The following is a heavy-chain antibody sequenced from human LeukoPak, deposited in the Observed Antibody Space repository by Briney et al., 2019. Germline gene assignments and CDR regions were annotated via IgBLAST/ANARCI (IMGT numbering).Heavy chain of an antibody. Sequence: GGSLRLSCAVSGFSISTYAMSWVRQAPGKGLEWVSTVNDGGDRTFYADSVKGRFTISRDNSQNTVYLQLNTLGAEDTAVYYCAKRMIRGVNHDAFDLWGQGTMVTVSS. CDR3: AKRMIRGVNHDAFDL. CDR1: GFSISTYA. D-gene: IGHD3-10*01. J-gene: IGHJ3*01. CDR2: VNDGGDRT. V-gene: IGHV3-23*01.